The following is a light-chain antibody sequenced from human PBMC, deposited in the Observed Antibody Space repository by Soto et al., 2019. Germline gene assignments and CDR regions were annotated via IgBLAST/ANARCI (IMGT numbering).Light chain of an antibody. V-gene: IGLV2-8*01. Sequence: QSVLTQPPSAXXSPGQSVTISCTGTSSDVGGYDYVSWYQQHPGDAPKLMIYEVSTRPSGVPDRFSGSKSGNTASLTVSGLQAEDEADYYCSSYGGSNNVVFGGGTKVTVL. J-gene: IGLJ3*02. CDR1: SSDVGGYDY. CDR2: EVS. CDR3: SSYGGSNNVV.